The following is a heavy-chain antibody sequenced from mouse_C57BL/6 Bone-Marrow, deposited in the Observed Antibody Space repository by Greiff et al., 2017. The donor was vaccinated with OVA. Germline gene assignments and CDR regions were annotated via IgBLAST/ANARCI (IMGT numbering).Heavy chain of an antibody. J-gene: IGHJ4*01. CDR3: VRDNGISYYYAMDY. CDR2: IRSKSSNYAT. D-gene: IGHD1-3*01. Sequence: EVMLVESGGGLVQPKGSLKLSCAASGFTFNTYAMHWVRQAPGKGLEWVARIRSKSSNYATYYADSVKDRFTISRDDSQSMLYLQMNNLKTEDTAMYYCVRDNGISYYYAMDYWGQGTSVTVSS. V-gene: IGHV10-3*01. CDR1: GFTFNTYA.